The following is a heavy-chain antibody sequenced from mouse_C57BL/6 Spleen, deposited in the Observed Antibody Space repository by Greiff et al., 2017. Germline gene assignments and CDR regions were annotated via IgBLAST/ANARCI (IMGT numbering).Heavy chain of an antibody. CDR1: GFTFSDYY. D-gene: IGHD3-2*02. CDR3: ASPRQLRLHAWFAY. J-gene: IGHJ3*01. V-gene: IGHV5-12*01. Sequence: EVMLVESGGGLVQPGGSLKLSCAASGFTFSDYYMYWVRQTPEKRLEWVAYISNGGGRTYYPDTVKGRFTISRDTAKNTLYLQMSRRKSEYTAMYYCASPRQLRLHAWFAYWGQGTLVTVSA. CDR2: ISNGGGRT.